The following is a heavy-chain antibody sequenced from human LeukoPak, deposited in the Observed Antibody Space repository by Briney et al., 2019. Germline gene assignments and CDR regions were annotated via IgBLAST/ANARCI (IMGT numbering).Heavy chain of an antibody. Sequence: GGSLRLSCAASGFSFISYGMHWVRQAPGKGLEWVGVISDDGRSKDYADSVKGRFTISRDNSKETLYLQMNSLRAEDTAVYYCAKRPSDFGDYVTYFDHWGQGTLVTVSS. J-gene: IGHJ4*02. D-gene: IGHD4-17*01. CDR3: AKRPSDFGDYVTYFDH. V-gene: IGHV3-30*18. CDR1: GFSFISYG. CDR2: ISDDGRSK.